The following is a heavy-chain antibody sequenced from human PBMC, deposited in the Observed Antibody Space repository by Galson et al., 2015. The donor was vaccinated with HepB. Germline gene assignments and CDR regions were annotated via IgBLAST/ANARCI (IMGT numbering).Heavy chain of an antibody. Sequence: SLRLSCAASGFTFSNTWMSWVRQAPGKGLEWVVNINQDGNKKYYVESVEGRFTISRDNAKNSLYLQMNNLRAEDTAVYYCARLTVRWTVATKTEYFQHWGQGTLVTVSS. D-gene: IGHD5-12*01. CDR1: GFTFSNTW. CDR3: ARLTVRWTVATKTEYFQH. J-gene: IGHJ1*01. CDR2: INQDGNKK. V-gene: IGHV3-7*01.